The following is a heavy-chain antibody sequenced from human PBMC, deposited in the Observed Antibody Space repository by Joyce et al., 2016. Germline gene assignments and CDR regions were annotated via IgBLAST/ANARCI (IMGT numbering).Heavy chain of an antibody. Sequence: QVQLQQWGAGLLQPSETLSLTCAVYGGSFSGYYWSWIRQPPGKGLGWIGEINHSGSPNYNPSLKSRVTISVDTSKNQFSLKLSSVTAADTAVYYCARGPRSNWGLVWFDPLGQGTLVTVSS. CDR1: GGSFSGYY. D-gene: IGHD7-27*01. V-gene: IGHV4-34*01. CDR3: ARGPRSNWGLVWFDP. CDR2: INHSGSP. J-gene: IGHJ5*02.